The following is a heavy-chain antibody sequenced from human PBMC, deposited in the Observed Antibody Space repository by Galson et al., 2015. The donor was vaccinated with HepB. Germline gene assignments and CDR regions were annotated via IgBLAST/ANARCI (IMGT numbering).Heavy chain of an antibody. CDR3: ARDDSGDCGGDCYSGRFDY. D-gene: IGHD2-21*01. CDR2: IIPIFDTA. J-gene: IGHJ4*02. Sequence: SVKVSCKASGDTFSSYAISWVRQAPGQGLEWMGGIIPIFDTANYAQKFQGRVTITADESTSTAYMELNSLRSEDTAVYYCARDDSGDCGGDCYSGRFDYWGQGTLVTVSS. V-gene: IGHV1-69*13. CDR1: GDTFSSYA.